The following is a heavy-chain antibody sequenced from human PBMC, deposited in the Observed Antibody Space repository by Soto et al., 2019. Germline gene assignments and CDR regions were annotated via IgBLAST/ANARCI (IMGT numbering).Heavy chain of an antibody. CDR1: GYTFTSYG. J-gene: IGHJ4*02. V-gene: IGHV1-18*01. Sequence: ASVKVSCKASGYTFTSYGISWVRQAPGQGLEWMGWISAYNGNTNYAQKLQGRVTMTTDTSTGTAYMELRSLRSDDTAVYYCASFAYYDFWSGPSDYWGQGTLVTVSS. CDR3: ASFAYYDFWSGPSDY. CDR2: ISAYNGNT. D-gene: IGHD3-3*01.